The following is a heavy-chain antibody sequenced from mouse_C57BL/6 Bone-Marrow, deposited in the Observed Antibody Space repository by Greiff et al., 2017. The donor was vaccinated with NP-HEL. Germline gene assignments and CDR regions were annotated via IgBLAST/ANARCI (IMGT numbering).Heavy chain of an antibody. Sequence: EVQLQQSGPELVKPGASVKISCKASGYTFTDYYMNWVKQSHGKSLEWIGDINPNNGGTSYNQKFKGKATLTVDKSSSTAYMELRSLTSEDSAVYYCARRSAGWDYWGQGTTLTVSS. J-gene: IGHJ2*01. CDR2: INPNNGGT. D-gene: IGHD3-2*02. V-gene: IGHV1-26*01. CDR3: ARRSAGWDY. CDR1: GYTFTDYY.